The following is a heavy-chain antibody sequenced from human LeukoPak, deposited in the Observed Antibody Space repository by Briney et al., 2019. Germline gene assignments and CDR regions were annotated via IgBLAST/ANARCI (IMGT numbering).Heavy chain of an antibody. CDR1: GLTVSSEY. V-gene: IGHV3-53*05. CDR2: IYGAGAT. D-gene: IGHD5-24*01. J-gene: IGHJ4*02. CDR3: ARAWMATIIDY. Sequence: PGGSLRLSCAAYGLTVSSEYLAWVRQAPGKGLEWISVIYGAGATYYADSVKGRFTISRDNSKNTLYLQMSSLRAEDTAVYYCARAWMATIIDYWGQGTLVTVSS.